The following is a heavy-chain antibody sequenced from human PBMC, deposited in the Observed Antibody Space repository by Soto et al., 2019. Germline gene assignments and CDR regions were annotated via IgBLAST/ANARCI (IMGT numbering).Heavy chain of an antibody. V-gene: IGHV3-48*01. CDR2: ISSSSSTI. J-gene: IGHJ4*02. Sequence: EVQLVESGGGLVQPGGSLRLSCAASGFTFSSYSMNWVRQAPGKGLEWVSYISSSSSTIYYADSVKGRFTISRDNAKNSLYLQMNSLRAEDTAVCYCARDGGYSYGPFDYWGQGTLVTVSS. CDR1: GFTFSSYS. D-gene: IGHD5-18*01. CDR3: ARDGGYSYGPFDY.